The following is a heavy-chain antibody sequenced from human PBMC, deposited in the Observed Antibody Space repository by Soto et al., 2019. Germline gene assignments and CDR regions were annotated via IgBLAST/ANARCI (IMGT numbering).Heavy chain of an antibody. V-gene: IGHV3-7*05. Sequence: GGSLRLSCAASGFTFSSYWMSWVRQAPGKGLEWVANIKQDGSEKYYVDSVKGRFTISRDNAKNSLYLQMNSLRAEDTAVYYCAREKSWQLVAYYYYGMDVWGQGTTVTVSS. J-gene: IGHJ6*02. CDR3: AREKSWQLVAYYYYGMDV. CDR1: GFTFSSYW. CDR2: IKQDGSEK. D-gene: IGHD6-6*01.